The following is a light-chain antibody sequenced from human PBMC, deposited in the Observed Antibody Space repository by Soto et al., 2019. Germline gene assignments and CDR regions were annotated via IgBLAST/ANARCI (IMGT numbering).Light chain of an antibody. CDR3: QHHSSWPLT. J-gene: IGKJ2*01. CDR1: QSISSS. V-gene: IGKV3-15*01. Sequence: IVMTQSPATLPVSPGERATLSCRASQSISSSTLAWYQQKPGEPPRLLIYSVSTRAAGIPARFSGSGSGTEFTLTISSLQSEDFAVYYCQHHSSWPLTFGQGTKLEI. CDR2: SVS.